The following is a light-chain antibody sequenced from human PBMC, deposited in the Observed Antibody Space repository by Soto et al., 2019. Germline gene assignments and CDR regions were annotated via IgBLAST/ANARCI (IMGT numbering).Light chain of an antibody. CDR1: QSIRSW. Sequence: DIQITQSPSTLSASVVHRVTITCRASQSIRSWLAWYQQKPGKAPKLLIYDASSLQSGVPSRFSGSESGTEFTLTISSLQPDDFATYYCQQYNSYSLTFGGGTKVDI. J-gene: IGKJ4*01. V-gene: IGKV1-5*01. CDR2: DAS. CDR3: QQYNSYSLT.